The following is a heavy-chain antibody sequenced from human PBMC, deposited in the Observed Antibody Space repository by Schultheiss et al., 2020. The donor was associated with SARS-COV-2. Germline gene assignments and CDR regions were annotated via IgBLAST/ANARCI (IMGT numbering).Heavy chain of an antibody. D-gene: IGHD5-18*01. V-gene: IGHV3-30*03. CDR2: ISYDGSNK. CDR1: GFTFSSYS. J-gene: IGHJ6*03. Sequence: GGSLRLSCAASGFTFSSYSMNWVRQAPGKGLEWVAVISYDGSNKYYADSVKGRFTISRDNAKNSLYLQMNSLRAEDTAVYYCAREYTYGYPDYMDVWGKGTTVTVSS. CDR3: AREYTYGYPDYMDV.